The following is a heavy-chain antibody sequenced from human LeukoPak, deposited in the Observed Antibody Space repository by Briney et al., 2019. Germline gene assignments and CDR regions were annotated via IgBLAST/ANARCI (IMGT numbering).Heavy chain of an antibody. J-gene: IGHJ4*02. V-gene: IGHV4-61*02. D-gene: IGHD6-19*01. CDR1: GGSVSSGGYY. Sequence: SETLSLTCTVSGGSVSSGGYYWSWIRQPAGKGLEWIGRIYTSGSTNYNPSLKSRVTISVDTSKNQFSLKLSSVTAADTAVYYCARRRMIAVAGIPRPFDYWGQGTLVTVSS. CDR3: ARRRMIAVAGIPRPFDY. CDR2: IYTSGST.